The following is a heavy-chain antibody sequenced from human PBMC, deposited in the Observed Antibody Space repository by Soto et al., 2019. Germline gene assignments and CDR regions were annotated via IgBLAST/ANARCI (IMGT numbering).Heavy chain of an antibody. Sequence: SETLSLTCAVYGGSFSGYYWSWIRQPPGKGLEWIGEINHSGSTNYNPSLKSRVTISVDTSKNQFSLKLSSVPAADTAVYYCARSASSSGSYYYYYYGMDVWGQGTTVTVSS. J-gene: IGHJ6*02. V-gene: IGHV4-34*01. CDR1: GGSFSGYY. D-gene: IGHD1-26*01. CDR3: ARSASSSGSYYYYYYGMDV. CDR2: INHSGST.